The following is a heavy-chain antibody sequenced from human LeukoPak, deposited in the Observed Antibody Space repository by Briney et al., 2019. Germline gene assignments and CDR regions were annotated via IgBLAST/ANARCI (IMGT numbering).Heavy chain of an antibody. D-gene: IGHD2-15*01. CDR1: GGSISSGGYY. CDR2: IYYSGST. J-gene: IGHJ5*02. Sequence: SETLSLTCTVSGGSISSGGYYWCWIRQHPGKGLEWIGYIYYSGSTYYNPSLKSRVTISVDTSKNQFSLKLSSVTAADTAVYYCARGNVVVVAATIGFWFDPWGQGTLVTVSS. CDR3: ARGNVVVVAATIGFWFDP. V-gene: IGHV4-31*03.